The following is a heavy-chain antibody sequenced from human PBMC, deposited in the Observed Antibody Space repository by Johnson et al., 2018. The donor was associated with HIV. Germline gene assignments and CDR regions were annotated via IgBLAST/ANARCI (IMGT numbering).Heavy chain of an antibody. J-gene: IGHJ3*02. D-gene: IGHD3-10*01. V-gene: IGHV3-13*01. CDR1: GFTFSSYD. Sequence: VQLLESGGGLVQPGGSLRLSCAASGFTFSSYDMHWVRQATGKGLEWVSAIGTAGDTYYPGSVKGRFTISRENAKNSLYLQMNSLRAGDTAVYYCARIGLPYYYGSGSYSHDAFDIWGQGTMVTVSS. CDR2: IGTAGDT. CDR3: ARIGLPYYYGSGSYSHDAFDI.